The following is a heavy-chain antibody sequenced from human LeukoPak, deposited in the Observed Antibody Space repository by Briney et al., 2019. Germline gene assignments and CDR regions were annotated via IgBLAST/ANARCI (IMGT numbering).Heavy chain of an antibody. Sequence: AGSLRLSCAASGFTVSSTYMSWIRQAPGKGLEWVSVIYSGGSTYYADSVKGRFTISRDTSKNTLYLQMNSLRVEDTAVYYCARDYGGNIRGYFDYWGQGTLVTVSS. J-gene: IGHJ4*02. D-gene: IGHD4-23*01. CDR1: GFTVSSTY. CDR3: ARDYGGNIRGYFDY. V-gene: IGHV3-66*01. CDR2: IYSGGST.